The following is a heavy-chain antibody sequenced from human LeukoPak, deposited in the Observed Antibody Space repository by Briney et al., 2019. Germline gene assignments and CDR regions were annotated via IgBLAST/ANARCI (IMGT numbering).Heavy chain of an antibody. J-gene: IGHJ3*02. CDR1: GFTFSDHY. Sequence: EGSLRLSCAASGFTFSDHYMDWVRQAPGKGLEWVGRTRNKANSYTTEYAASVKGRFTISRDDSKNSLYLQMNSLKTEDTAVYYCAREHHYSSGWHDAFDIWGQGTMVTVSS. CDR3: AREHHYSSGWHDAFDI. D-gene: IGHD6-19*01. V-gene: IGHV3-72*01. CDR2: TRNKANSYTT.